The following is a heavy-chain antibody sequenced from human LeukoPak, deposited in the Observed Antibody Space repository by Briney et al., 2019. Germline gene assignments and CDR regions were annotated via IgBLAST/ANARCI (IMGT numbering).Heavy chain of an antibody. D-gene: IGHD3-10*01. CDR1: GFTFDDYG. Sequence: GGSLSLSCAASGFTFDDYGMSWVRRAPGKGLEWVSCINWIGGNTGYADSVKGRFTISRDNAKNSLYLQMNSLRAEDTGLYYCARYYDYGSGSYTFDYWGQGTLVSVSS. CDR2: INWIGGNT. J-gene: IGHJ4*02. CDR3: ARYYDYGSGSYTFDY. V-gene: IGHV3-20*04.